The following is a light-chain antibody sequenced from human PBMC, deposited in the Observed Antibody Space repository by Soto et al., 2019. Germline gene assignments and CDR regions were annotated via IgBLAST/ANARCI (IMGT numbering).Light chain of an antibody. J-gene: IGKJ1*01. CDR1: AAIGSW. Sequence: DIQMTQSPSSVSASVGDSVTISCRASAAIGSWLIWYQLKPGRAPKVLIHTASNLYSGVPSRCSGSGYGTDCTLPISSMQPEDSATCSWQQASCFPFTFGQGTKVEIK. CDR3: QQASCFPFT. CDR2: TAS. V-gene: IGKV1-12*01.